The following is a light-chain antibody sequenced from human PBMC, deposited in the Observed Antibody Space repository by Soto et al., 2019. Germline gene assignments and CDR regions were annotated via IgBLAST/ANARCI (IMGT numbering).Light chain of an antibody. Sequence: QSVLTQPAAVSGSPGQAITISCSGTATDIETHDRVSWYQQHPGKAPKLMIYGVSNRPSGVSNRFSGSKSGNTASLTISGLQADDEADYYCSSHTISSALQVFGTGTKVTVL. CDR2: GVS. V-gene: IGLV2-14*02. CDR3: SSHTISSALQV. CDR1: ATDIETHDR. J-gene: IGLJ1*01.